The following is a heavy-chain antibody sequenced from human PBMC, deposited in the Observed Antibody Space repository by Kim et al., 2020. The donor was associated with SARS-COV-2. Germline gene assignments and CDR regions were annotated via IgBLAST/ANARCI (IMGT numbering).Heavy chain of an antibody. CDR2: IHPRDSDT. Sequence: GESLKISCKGFGFTFTTYWIGWVRQMPGKGLEWMGIIHPRDSDTRYSPSFEGQVTMSADKSASTAYLPWSSLSASDTAIYYCATASDYFDFWGQGTLVT. V-gene: IGHV5-51*01. D-gene: IGHD5-12*01. CDR1: GFTFTTYW. J-gene: IGHJ4*02. CDR3: ATASDYFDF.